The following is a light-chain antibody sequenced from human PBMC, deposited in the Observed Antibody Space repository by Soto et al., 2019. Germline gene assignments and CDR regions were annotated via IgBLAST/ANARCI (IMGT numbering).Light chain of an antibody. V-gene: IGKV1-5*01. Sequence: DIQMTQSPSTLSASVGDRVTITCRASQSISSWLAWYQQKPGKAPKLLIYDASSLESGVPSRFSGSGSGTEFTLTISSLQPDDFATYYCQQYIPGTFGQGTKVDIK. CDR1: QSISSW. CDR2: DAS. J-gene: IGKJ1*01. CDR3: QQYIPGT.